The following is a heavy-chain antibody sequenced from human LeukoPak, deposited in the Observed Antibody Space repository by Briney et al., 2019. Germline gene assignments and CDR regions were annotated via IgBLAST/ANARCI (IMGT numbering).Heavy chain of an antibody. CDR3: AKETGGYYGSGTFTAYFDY. J-gene: IGHJ4*02. CDR2: ISGSGGST. D-gene: IGHD3-10*01. Sequence: PGGSLRLSCAASGFTFSSYAMSWVRQAPGKGLEWVSAISGSGGSTYYADSVKGRFTISRDNCKNTLYLQMNSLRAEDTAVYYCAKETGGYYGSGTFTAYFDYWGQGTLVTVSS. V-gene: IGHV3-23*01. CDR1: GFTFSSYA.